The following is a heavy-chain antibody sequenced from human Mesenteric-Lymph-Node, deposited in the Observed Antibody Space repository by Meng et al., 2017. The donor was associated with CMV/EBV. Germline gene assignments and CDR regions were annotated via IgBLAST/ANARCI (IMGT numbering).Heavy chain of an antibody. D-gene: IGHD3-22*01. J-gene: IGHJ4*02. V-gene: IGHV1-2*02. CDR1: GYTFTDYH. CDR3: ARRGGSGSGYYYLDH. CDR2: INPYSGDT. Sequence: ASVKVSCKASGYTFTDYHMHWVRQAPGQGLEWMGWINPYSGDTNYAQKFQGRVTMTGDTSSSTAYMELSRLRSEDTALYYCARRGGSGSGYYYLDHWGQGTLVTVSS.